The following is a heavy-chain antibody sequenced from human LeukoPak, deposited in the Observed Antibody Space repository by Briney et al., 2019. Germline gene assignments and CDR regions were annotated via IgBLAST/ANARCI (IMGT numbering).Heavy chain of an antibody. Sequence: GGSLRLSCAASGFSLSGYWMHWVRQAPGKGLVWVSRIGPDGTGITYADSVKGRFTISRDIAKNSLSLQMNSLRAEDTATYYCATYLYASSAFDSWGQGTLVTVSS. CDR2: IGPDGTGI. V-gene: IGHV3-74*01. D-gene: IGHD3-22*01. CDR3: ATYLYASSAFDS. CDR1: GFSLSGYW. J-gene: IGHJ5*01.